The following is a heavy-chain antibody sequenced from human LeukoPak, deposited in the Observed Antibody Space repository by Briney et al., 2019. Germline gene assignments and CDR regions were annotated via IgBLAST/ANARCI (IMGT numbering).Heavy chain of an antibody. CDR1: GYTFTGYY. CDR3: ARDSGDSSGYYAIDY. CDR2: INPNSGGT. V-gene: IGHV1-2*02. Sequence: ASVKVSCKASGYTFTGYYMHWVRQAPGQGLEWMGWINPNSGGTNYAQRFQGRVTMTRDTSISTAYMELSRLRSDDTAVYYCARDSGDSSGYYAIDYWGQGTLVTVSS. J-gene: IGHJ4*02. D-gene: IGHD3-22*01.